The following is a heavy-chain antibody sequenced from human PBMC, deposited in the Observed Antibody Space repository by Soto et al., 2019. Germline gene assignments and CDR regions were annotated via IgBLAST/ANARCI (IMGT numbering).Heavy chain of an antibody. Sequence: QVQLQESGPGLVKPSETLSLTCTVSGGSISSYYWSWIRQPPGKGLEWIGYIYYSGSTNYNPSLKSRVTLSVDTSKNQLSLKLSSVTDADTAVYYCARRYGYSFDYWGQGTLVTVSS. J-gene: IGHJ4*02. D-gene: IGHD5-18*01. CDR1: GGSISSYY. V-gene: IGHV4-59*08. CDR2: IYYSGST. CDR3: ARRYGYSFDY.